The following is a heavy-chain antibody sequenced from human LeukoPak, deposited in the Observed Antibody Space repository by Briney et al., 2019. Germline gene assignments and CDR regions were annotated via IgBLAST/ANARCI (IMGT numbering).Heavy chain of an antibody. CDR1: GFTFYSYG. Sequence: GGTLRLSCAASGFTFYSYGMSWVRQAPGKGLEWVSAISGSGDSTYYADSVKGRFTISRDNSKNTLYLQMNSLRAEDTAVYYCARVGGQWLVRGYFDYWGQGTLVTVSS. J-gene: IGHJ4*02. D-gene: IGHD6-19*01. CDR3: ARVGGQWLVRGYFDY. V-gene: IGHV3-23*01. CDR2: ISGSGDST.